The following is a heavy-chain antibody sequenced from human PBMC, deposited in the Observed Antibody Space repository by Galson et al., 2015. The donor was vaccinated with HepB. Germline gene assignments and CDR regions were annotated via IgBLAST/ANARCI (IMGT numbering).Heavy chain of an antibody. V-gene: IGHV1-18*01. D-gene: IGHD4/OR15-4a*01. CDR2: ISTYNGNT. Sequence: SVKVSCKASGYTFTSYGISWVRQAPGQGLEWMGWISTYNGNTNYAQKFLQGRVTMTTDTSTSTAYMELRSLRSDDTAVYYCARSGLWRDDAFDIWGQGTMVTVSS. J-gene: IGHJ3*02. CDR3: ARSGLWRDDAFDI. CDR1: GYTFTSYG.